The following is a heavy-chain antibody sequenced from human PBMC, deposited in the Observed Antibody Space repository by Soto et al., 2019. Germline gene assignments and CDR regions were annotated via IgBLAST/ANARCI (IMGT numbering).Heavy chain of an antibody. J-gene: IGHJ5*02. CDR2: INAGNGNT. CDR3: ARDLGYCSSTSCYGNWCDP. CDR1: GYTFTSYA. D-gene: IGHD2-2*01. V-gene: IGHV1-3*01. Sequence: ASVKVSCKASGYTFTSYAMHWVRQAPGQRLEWMGWINAGNGNTKYSQKFQGRVTITRDTSASTAYMELSSLRSEDTAVYYCARDLGYCSSTSCYGNWCDPWGQGTLVTVSS.